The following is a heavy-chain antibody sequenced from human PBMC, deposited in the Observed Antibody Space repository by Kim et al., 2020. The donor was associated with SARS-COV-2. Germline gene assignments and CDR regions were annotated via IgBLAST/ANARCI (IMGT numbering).Heavy chain of an antibody. J-gene: IGHJ5*02. CDR3: ARGGDSSSWLNWFDP. Sequence: SVKGRFTITRDNSKTTLYLQMNSLRPEDTAVYYCARGGDSSSWLNWFDPWGQGTLVTVSS. V-gene: IGHV3-30*01. D-gene: IGHD6-13*01.